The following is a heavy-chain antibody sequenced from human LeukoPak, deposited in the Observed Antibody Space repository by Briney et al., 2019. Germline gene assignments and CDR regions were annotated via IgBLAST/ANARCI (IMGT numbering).Heavy chain of an antibody. CDR2: ISSSGSTI. CDR1: GFTFSDYY. D-gene: IGHD3-3*01. J-gene: IGHJ6*03. V-gene: IGHV3-11*04. CDR3: ARVFKPYYYYMDV. Sequence: PGGSLRLSCAASGFTFSDYYMSWIRQAPGKGLEWVSYISSSGSTIYYADSVKGRFTISRDNAKNSLYLQMNSLRAEDTAVYYCARVFKPYYYYMDVWGKGTTVTVSS.